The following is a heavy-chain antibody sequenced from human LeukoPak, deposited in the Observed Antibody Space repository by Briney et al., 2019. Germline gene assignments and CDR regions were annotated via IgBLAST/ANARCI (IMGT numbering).Heavy chain of an antibody. Sequence: GGSLRLSCAASGFMFSDYWMSWVRQTPGKGLEWVANIKQDGREKHYVDSVKGRFTISRDNAKNSLYLQMNSLRAEDTAVYYCARDCCSGVSPGRTDYWGQGTLVTVSS. CDR1: GFMFSDYW. V-gene: IGHV3-7*01. CDR3: ARDCCSGVSPGRTDY. D-gene: IGHD2-15*01. CDR2: IKQDGREK. J-gene: IGHJ4*02.